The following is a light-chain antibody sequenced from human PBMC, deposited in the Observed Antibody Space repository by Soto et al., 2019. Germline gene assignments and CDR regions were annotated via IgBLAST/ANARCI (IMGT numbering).Light chain of an antibody. Sequence: QSALTQPASVSGSPGQSITISCTGTSSDVGGFNYVSWYQHHPGKAPKLMIYAVTDRPSGVSSRFSGSKSGNTASLTISGLQAEDEADYYCSSYTSSSTLFGTGTKVTVL. CDR3: SSYTSSSTL. J-gene: IGLJ1*01. CDR1: SSDVGGFNY. V-gene: IGLV2-14*01. CDR2: AVT.